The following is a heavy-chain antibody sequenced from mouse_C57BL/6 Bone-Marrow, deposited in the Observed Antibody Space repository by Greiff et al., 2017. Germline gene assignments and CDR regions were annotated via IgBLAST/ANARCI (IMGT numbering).Heavy chain of an antibody. CDR3: ARGGVVADY. D-gene: IGHD1-1*01. J-gene: IGHJ2*01. CDR2: IYPGDGDT. CDR1: GYAFSSSW. V-gene: IGHV1-82*01. Sequence: VQLQQSGPELVKPGASVKISCKASGYAFSSSWMNWVKQRPGKGLEWIGRIYPGDGDTNYNGKFKGKATLTADKSSSTAYMQLSSLTSEDSAVXFCARGGVVADYWGQGTTLTVSS.